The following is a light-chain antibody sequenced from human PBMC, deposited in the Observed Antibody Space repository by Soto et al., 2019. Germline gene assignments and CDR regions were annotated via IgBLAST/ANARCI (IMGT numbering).Light chain of an antibody. CDR3: QQYGSSPLS. CDR1: QSICSD. V-gene: IGKV3-20*01. J-gene: IGKJ4*01. Sequence: EIVLTQSAATLSLSPGERATLXCRASQSICSDFGWYQHKPGKAPRLLTYDESNRATGIPARFSGSGSGTDFTFTISRLESEDFAVYYCQQYGSSPLSFGGGTKVDI. CDR2: DES.